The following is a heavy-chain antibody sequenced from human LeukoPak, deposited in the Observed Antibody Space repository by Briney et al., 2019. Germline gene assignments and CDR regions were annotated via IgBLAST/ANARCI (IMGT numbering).Heavy chain of an antibody. CDR3: ARVSFWSGYTVPRFDYYYMDV. CDR1: GFTFDDYG. V-gene: IGHV3-20*04. J-gene: IGHJ6*03. CDR2: INWNGGST. Sequence: GGSLRLSCVASGFTFDDYGMSWVRQAPGKGLEWVSGINWNGGSTGYADSVKGRFTISRDNAKNSLYLQMNSLRAEDTALYYCARVSFWSGYTVPRFDYYYMDVWGKGTTVTVSS. D-gene: IGHD3-3*01.